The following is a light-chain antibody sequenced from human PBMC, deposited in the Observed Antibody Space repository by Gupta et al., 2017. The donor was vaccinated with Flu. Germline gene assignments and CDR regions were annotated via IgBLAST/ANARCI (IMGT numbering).Light chain of an antibody. J-gene: IGKJ3*01. CDR2: GAS. CDR1: QDIRNY. V-gene: IGKV1-33*01. Sequence: DIQMTQSPSSLSASVGDRVTITCQASQDIRNYLNWYQQKPGKAPKLLISGASNLETGVPSRFSGSGSGTDVTFTISSLQPEDLATDYCQQYTDLPDTCGPGTKVDIK. CDR3: QQYTDLPDT.